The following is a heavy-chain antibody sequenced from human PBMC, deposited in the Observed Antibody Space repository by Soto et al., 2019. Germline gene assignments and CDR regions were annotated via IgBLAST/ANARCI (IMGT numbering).Heavy chain of an antibody. D-gene: IGHD2-15*01. J-gene: IGHJ6*02. CDR3: ARGAGRGYCSGNSCYSPYYYYGMDV. CDR1: GDSVSSNSAA. V-gene: IGHV6-1*01. Sequence: SQTLSLTCAISGDSVSSNSAAWNWIRQSPSRGLEWLGRTYYRSKWYNDYAVSVKSRITISPDTSKNQFSLQLNSVTPEDTAVYFCARGAGRGYCSGNSCYSPYYYYGMDVSGQGTTVTGSS. CDR2: TYYRSKWYN.